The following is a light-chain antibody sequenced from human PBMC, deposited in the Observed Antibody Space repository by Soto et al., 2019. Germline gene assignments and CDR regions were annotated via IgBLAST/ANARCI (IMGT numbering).Light chain of an antibody. V-gene: IGKV1-8*01. J-gene: IGKJ1*01. CDR1: QDVGRY. CDR2: GAS. CDR3: QHYKNYPWT. Sequence: AIRMTQSPSSLSASAGDRVAIACLASQDVGRYLAWYQQKQGQAPKLLIYGASTLQSGVPSRFSGGGSGTDFTLNISCLQSEDFATYYCQHYKNYPWTFGQGTKVEIK.